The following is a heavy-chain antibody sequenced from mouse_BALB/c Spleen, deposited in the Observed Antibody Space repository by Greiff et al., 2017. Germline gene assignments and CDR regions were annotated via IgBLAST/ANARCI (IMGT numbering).Heavy chain of an antibody. V-gene: IGHV5-17*02. J-gene: IGHJ2*01. CDR2: ISSGSSTI. CDR1: GFTFSSFG. Sequence: EVKLVESGGGLVQPGGSRKLSCAASGFTFSSFGMHWVRQAPEKGLEWVAYISSGSSTIYYADTVKGRFTISRDNPKNTLFLQMTSLRSEDTAMYYCARGDYYGPLDYWGQGTTLTVSS. CDR3: ARGDYYGPLDY. D-gene: IGHD1-2*01.